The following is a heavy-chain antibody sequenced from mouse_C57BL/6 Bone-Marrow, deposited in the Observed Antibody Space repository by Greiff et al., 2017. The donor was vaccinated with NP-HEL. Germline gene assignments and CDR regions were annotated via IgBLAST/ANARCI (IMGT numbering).Heavy chain of an antibody. V-gene: IGHV1-81*01. CDR3: ARPTAQATSYAMDY. CDR2: IYPRSGNT. D-gene: IGHD3-2*02. J-gene: IGHJ4*01. Sequence: QVQLQQSGAELARPGASVKLSCKASGYTFTSYGISWVKQRTGQGLEWIGEIYPRSGNTYYNEKFKGKATLTADKSSSTAYMELRSLTSEDSAVYFCARPTAQATSYAMDYWGQGTSVTVSS. CDR1: GYTFTSYG.